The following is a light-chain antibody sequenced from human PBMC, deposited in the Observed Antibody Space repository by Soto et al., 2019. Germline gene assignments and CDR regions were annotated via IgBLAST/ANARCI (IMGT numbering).Light chain of an antibody. CDR1: SSDIGTYDS. J-gene: IGLJ3*02. V-gene: IGLV2-14*01. Sequence: QSALTQPASVSGSPGQSITISCTGTSSDIGTYDSVSWYQHHPGKAPKLIIYEVTNRPSGVSNRFSGSKSGNTASLTISGLQAGYEADYYFISYLSRSALGFGGGTKVTVL. CDR2: EVT. CDR3: ISYLSRSALG.